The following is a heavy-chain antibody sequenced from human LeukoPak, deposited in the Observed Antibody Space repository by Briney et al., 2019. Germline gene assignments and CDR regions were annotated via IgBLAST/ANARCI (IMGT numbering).Heavy chain of an antibody. D-gene: IGHD3-9*01. J-gene: IGHJ4*02. CDR3: AKDHDILTGYYAY. Sequence: GESLRLSCATSGFTFTSYPMTWVRQAPGKGLEWVSAISGSGGSTYYADSVKGRFTISRDNSKNTLYLQMNSLRAEDTAVYYCAKDHDILTGYYAYWGQGTLVTVSS. CDR2: ISGSGGST. V-gene: IGHV3-23*01. CDR1: GFTFTSYP.